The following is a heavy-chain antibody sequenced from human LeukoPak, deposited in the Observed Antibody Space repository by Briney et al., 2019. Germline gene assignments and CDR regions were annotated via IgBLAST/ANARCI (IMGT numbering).Heavy chain of an antibody. CDR2: IYPRGST. Sequence: SETLSLTCVVSGDSISRGSYSWTWIRQAPGKGLEWIGYIYPRGSTYYNPSLKSRVTISVDRSKNQFSLKLSSVTAADTAVYYCARDLGIAAVPDAFDIWGQGTMVTVSS. CDR1: GDSISRGSYS. V-gene: IGHV4-30-2*01. D-gene: IGHD6-13*01. J-gene: IGHJ3*02. CDR3: ARDLGIAAVPDAFDI.